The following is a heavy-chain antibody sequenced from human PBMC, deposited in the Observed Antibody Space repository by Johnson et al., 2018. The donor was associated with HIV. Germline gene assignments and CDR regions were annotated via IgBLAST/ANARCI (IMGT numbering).Heavy chain of an antibody. D-gene: IGHD4-23*01. CDR3: AKSPGKDHGGNSGAFDI. V-gene: IGHV3-30*18. Sequence: QVQLVESGGGVVQPGRSLRLSCAASAFSFSSYGMHWVRQAPGKGLEWVAVTSYDGSKKHYADSVKGRFTVSRDNSKNTLDLQMNSLRAEDTAVYYCAKSPGKDHGGNSGAFDIWGQGTMVTVS. CDR2: TSYDGSKK. CDR1: AFSFSSYG. J-gene: IGHJ3*02.